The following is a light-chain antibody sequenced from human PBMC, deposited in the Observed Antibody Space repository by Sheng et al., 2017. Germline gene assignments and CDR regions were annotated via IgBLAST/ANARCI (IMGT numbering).Light chain of an antibody. Sequence: DVVMTQSPLSLPVTLGQPASISCRSSQSLAHSDGNTYLNWFQQRPGQSPRRLIYKVFNRDSGVPDRFSGSGSGIDFTLTISRVEADDVGIYYCMQGTHWPWTFGQGTRVEIK. J-gene: IGKJ1*01. V-gene: IGKV2-30*02. CDR3: MQGTHWPWT. CDR1: QSLAHSDGNTY. CDR2: KVF.